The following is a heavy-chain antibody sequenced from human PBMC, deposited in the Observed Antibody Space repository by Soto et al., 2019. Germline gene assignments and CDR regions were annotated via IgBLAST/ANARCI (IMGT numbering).Heavy chain of an antibody. V-gene: IGHV3-30*18. Sequence: RLSCAASGFSFGTYGMHWVRQAPGKGLEWVALISPDGSNREYADSVKGRFTISRDNSKNTLYLHMNSLRVEDTGGYCCANPGPGLQWPPFGRWGHGTLV. CDR2: ISPDGSNR. CDR1: GFSFGTYG. D-gene: IGHD6-19*01. CDR3: ANPGPGLQWPPFGR. J-gene: IGHJ5*02.